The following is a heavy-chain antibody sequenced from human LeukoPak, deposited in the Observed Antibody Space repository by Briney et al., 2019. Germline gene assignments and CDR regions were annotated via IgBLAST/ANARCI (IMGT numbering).Heavy chain of an antibody. D-gene: IGHD3-3*01. CDR1: GYTFTSYG. J-gene: IGHJ3*02. CDR3: AREVVGYYDSWSGYTNAFDI. CDR2: ISAYNGNT. V-gene: IGHV1-18*01. Sequence: ASVKVSCKASGYTFTSYGISWVRQAPGQGLEWMGWISAYNGNTNYAQKLQGRVTMTTDTSTSTAYMELRSLRSDDTAVYYCAREVVGYYDSWSGYTNAFDIWGQGTMVTVSS.